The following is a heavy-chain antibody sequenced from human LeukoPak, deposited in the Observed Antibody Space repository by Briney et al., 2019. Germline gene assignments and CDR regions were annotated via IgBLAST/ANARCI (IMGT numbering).Heavy chain of an antibody. CDR1: GASMYSGGYS. V-gene: IGHV4-30-2*01. CDR2: IYHSGGT. J-gene: IGHJ4*02. CDR3: ARSSHYYDSSGYYYPDN. D-gene: IGHD3-22*01. Sequence: SETLSLTCAVSGASMYSGGYSWSWIRQPPGKGLEWIGYIYHSGGTYYNPSLKSRVTISADRSKNQFSLKLTSVTAADTAVYYCARSSHYYDSSGYYYPDNWGQGILVTVSS.